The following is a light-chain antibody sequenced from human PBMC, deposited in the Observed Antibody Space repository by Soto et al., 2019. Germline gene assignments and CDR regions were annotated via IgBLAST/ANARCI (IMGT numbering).Light chain of an antibody. CDR3: QKHNTSSPVT. Sequence: LVHASSIINDPVVEVLTVTLHARQSISSWLAWYQQKPGKAPKLLIYDATSLESGVPSRFSGSGAGTEFTLTISSMQPDAFSTCSLQKHNTSSPVTFGRGTKVDIK. CDR2: DAT. J-gene: IGKJ4*01. V-gene: IGKV1-5*01. CDR1: QSISSW.